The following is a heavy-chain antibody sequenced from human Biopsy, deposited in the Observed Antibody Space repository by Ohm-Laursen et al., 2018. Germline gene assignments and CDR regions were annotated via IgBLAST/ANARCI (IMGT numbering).Heavy chain of an antibody. J-gene: IGHJ4*02. V-gene: IGHV3-23*01. D-gene: IGHD6-13*01. CDR1: GFTFSNYA. CDR3: AKTRGEARAAANF. CDR2: VGGNGDST. Sequence: SLRLSCAASGFTFSNYAMTWVRQAPGKGLDWVSGVGGNGDSTYYADSVKGRFSISRDNSNNTLYLQMNSLRVDDTAVYYCAKTRGEARAAANFWGQGTLVTVSS.